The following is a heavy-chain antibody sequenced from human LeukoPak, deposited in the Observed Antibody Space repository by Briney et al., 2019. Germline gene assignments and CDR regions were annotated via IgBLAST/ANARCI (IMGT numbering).Heavy chain of an antibody. CDR1: GYTFTGYY. CDR2: IIPILGIA. D-gene: IGHD5-24*01. Sequence: SVKVSCKASGYTFTGYYMHWVRQAPGQGLEWMGRIIPILGIANYAQKFQGRVTITADKSTSTAYMELSSLRSEDTAVYYCARTEMATFDYWGQGTLVTVSS. CDR3: ARTEMATFDY. J-gene: IGHJ4*02. V-gene: IGHV1-69*02.